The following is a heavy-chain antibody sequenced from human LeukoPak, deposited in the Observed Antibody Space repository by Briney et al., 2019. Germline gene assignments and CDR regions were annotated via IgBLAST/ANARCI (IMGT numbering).Heavy chain of an antibody. CDR3: ARRSEWLAPFDY. D-gene: IGHD6-19*01. V-gene: IGHV4-39*01. Sequence: SETLSLTCTVSGSSISSSSYYWGWVRQPPGKGLEWIGSISYSGSTYYNPSLKSRVTISVDTSKNQFSLRLSSVTAADTAVYYCARRSEWLAPFDYWGQGTLVTVSS. J-gene: IGHJ4*02. CDR2: ISYSGST. CDR1: GSSISSSSYY.